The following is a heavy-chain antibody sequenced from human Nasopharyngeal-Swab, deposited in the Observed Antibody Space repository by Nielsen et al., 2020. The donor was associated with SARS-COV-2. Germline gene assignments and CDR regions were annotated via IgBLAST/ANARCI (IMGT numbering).Heavy chain of an antibody. CDR2: ISRSSSTI. CDR3: ASLNSGPFDY. Sequence: GGSLRLSCAASGFTFSSYSMNWVRQAPGKGLEWVSYISRSSSTIYYADSLKGRFTIARDNAKNSLYLQMNSLRAEDPAVYYCASLNSGPFDYWGQGTLVTVSS. J-gene: IGHJ4*02. V-gene: IGHV3-48*01. D-gene: IGHD5-12*01. CDR1: GFTFSSYS.